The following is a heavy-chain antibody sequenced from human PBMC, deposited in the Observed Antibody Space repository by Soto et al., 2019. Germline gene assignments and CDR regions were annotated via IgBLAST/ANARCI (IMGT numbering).Heavy chain of an antibody. J-gene: IGHJ2*01. D-gene: IGHD4-17*01. CDR3: AADYGEYVNWYFDL. V-gene: IGHV4-38-2*01. CDR2: IYHSGST. Sequence: SETLSLTCAVSGYSISSGYYWGWIRQPPGKGLEWIGSIYHSGSTYYNPSLKSRVTISVDTSKNQFSLKLSSVTAADTAVYYCAADYGEYVNWYFDLWGRGTLVTVSS. CDR1: GYSISSGYY.